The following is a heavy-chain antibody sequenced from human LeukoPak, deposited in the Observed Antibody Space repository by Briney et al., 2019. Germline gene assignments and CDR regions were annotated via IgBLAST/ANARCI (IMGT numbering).Heavy chain of an antibody. J-gene: IGHJ4*02. CDR3: ARYCSSTSCYEGVDY. D-gene: IGHD2-2*01. CDR2: IYHSGST. Sequence: SETLSLTCAVSGYSISSGYYWGWIRQPPGKGLEGIGSIYHSGSTYYNPSLKSRVTISVDTSKNQFSLKLSSVTAADTAVYYCARYCSSTSCYEGVDYWGQGTLVTVSS. CDR1: GYSISSGYY. V-gene: IGHV4-38-2*01.